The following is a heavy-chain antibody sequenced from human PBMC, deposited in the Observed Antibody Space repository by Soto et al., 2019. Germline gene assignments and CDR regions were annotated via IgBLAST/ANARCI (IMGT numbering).Heavy chain of an antibody. CDR2: INSDGSIT. V-gene: IGHV3-74*03. CDR3: ARDAGDSHYDSSAL. D-gene: IGHD2-21*02. Sequence: EVQLVESGGGLVQPGGSLRLSCATSGFTFNRKWMHWVRQAPGKGLVWVSRINSDGSITEFADFVKGRFTISRDNARNTLYLDMNSLRDEDTAVYYCARDAGDSHYDSSALWGSGTLVTVSS. J-gene: IGHJ2*01. CDR1: GFTFNRKW.